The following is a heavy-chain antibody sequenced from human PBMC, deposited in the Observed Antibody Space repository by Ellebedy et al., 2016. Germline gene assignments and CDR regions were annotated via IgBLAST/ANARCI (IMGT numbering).Heavy chain of an antibody. Sequence: SETLSLTXTVSGGSISSGSYYWSWIRQPPGKGLEWIGYIYYSGSTNYNPSLKSRVTISVDTSKNQFSLKLSSVTAADTAVYYCARETSPDYGDLGWFDPWGQGTLVTVSS. D-gene: IGHD4-17*01. V-gene: IGHV4-61*01. J-gene: IGHJ5*02. CDR3: ARETSPDYGDLGWFDP. CDR2: IYYSGST. CDR1: GGSISSGSYY.